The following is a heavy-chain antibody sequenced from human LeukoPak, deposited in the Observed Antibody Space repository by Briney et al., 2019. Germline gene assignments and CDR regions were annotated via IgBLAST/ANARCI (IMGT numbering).Heavy chain of an antibody. CDR3: ARGPNSNWSGLDF. Sequence: GGSLRLSCAASGFTFSSYSMNWVRQAPGKGLEWVSSISSSSSYIYYSDSVKGRFTVSRDNAKNTLYLQVNNLRAEDTAVYYCARGPNSNWSGLDFWGQGTLLTVSS. J-gene: IGHJ4*02. CDR2: ISSSSSYI. V-gene: IGHV3-21*01. CDR1: GFTFSSYS. D-gene: IGHD6-6*01.